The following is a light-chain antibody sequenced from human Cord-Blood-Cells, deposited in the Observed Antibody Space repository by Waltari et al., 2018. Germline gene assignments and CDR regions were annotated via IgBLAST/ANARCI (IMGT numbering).Light chain of an antibody. CDR2: GAS. Sequence: EIVMTQSPATLSVSPGERATLSCRASQSVSSNLAWDQQKPGQAPRLPSYGASTRATGIPARFSGSGSGTEFTLTISSLQSEDFAVYYCQQYNNWPPWTFGQGTKVEIK. J-gene: IGKJ1*01. CDR3: QQYNNWPPWT. V-gene: IGKV3-15*01. CDR1: QSVSSN.